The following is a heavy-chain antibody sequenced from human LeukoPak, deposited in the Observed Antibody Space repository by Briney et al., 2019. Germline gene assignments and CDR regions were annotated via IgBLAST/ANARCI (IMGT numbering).Heavy chain of an antibody. V-gene: IGHV1-2*04. Sequence: ASVKVSCKASGYTFTGYYMHWVRQAPGQGLEWMGWINPNSGGTNYAQKFQGWVTMTRDTSISTAYMELSRLRSDDTAVYYCARGSMVQGPRIMDVWGKGTTVTVSS. D-gene: IGHD3-10*01. J-gene: IGHJ6*04. CDR2: INPNSGGT. CDR3: ARGSMVQGPRIMDV. CDR1: GYTFTGYY.